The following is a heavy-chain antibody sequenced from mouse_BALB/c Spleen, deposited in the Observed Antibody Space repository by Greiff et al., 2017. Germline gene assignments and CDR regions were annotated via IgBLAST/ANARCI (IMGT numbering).Heavy chain of an antibody. V-gene: IGHV14-3*02. Sequence: EVQLQQSGAELVKPGASVKLSCTASGFNIKDTYMHWVKQRPEQGLEWIGRIDPANGNTKYDPKFQGKATITADTSSNTAYLQLSSLTSEDTAVYYCARGITTATYAMDYWGQGTSVTVSS. CDR2: IDPANGNT. J-gene: IGHJ4*01. CDR1: GFNIKDTY. CDR3: ARGITTATYAMDY. D-gene: IGHD1-2*01.